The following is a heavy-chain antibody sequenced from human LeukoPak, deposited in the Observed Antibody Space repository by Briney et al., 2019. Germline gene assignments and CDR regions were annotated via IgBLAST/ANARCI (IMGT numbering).Heavy chain of an antibody. D-gene: IGHD3-10*01. CDR2: VWFDGTNK. Sequence: GGSLRVSCAASGFTVSSHYMSWVRQAPGKGLEWVAVVWFDGTNKYYADSVKGRFTISRDNSKNTVYLQMNSLRAEDTAVYYCARDHVIKQAPPGYWGQGTLVTVSS. CDR3: ARDHVIKQAPPGY. J-gene: IGHJ4*02. CDR1: GFTVSSHY. V-gene: IGHV3-33*08.